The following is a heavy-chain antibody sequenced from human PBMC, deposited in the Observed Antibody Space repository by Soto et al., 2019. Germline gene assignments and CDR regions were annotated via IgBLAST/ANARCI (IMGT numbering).Heavy chain of an antibody. J-gene: IGHJ6*03. Sequence: GASVKVSCKASGYTFTSYGISWVRQAPGQGLEWMGWISAYNGNTNYAQKLQGRVTMTTDTSTSTAYMELRSLRSDDTAVYYCPRGGGSLWLHSYYYYYMDGWGKGTTVTVSS. V-gene: IGHV1-18*01. CDR2: ISAYNGNT. CDR1: GYTFTSYG. CDR3: PRGGGSLWLHSYYYYYMDG. D-gene: IGHD1-26*01.